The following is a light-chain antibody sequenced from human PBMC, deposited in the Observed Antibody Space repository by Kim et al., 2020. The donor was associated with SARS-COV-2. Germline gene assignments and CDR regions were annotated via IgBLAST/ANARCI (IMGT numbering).Light chain of an antibody. Sequence: ALGQTVTITCQGDSLRNYFPSWYQQMPGQAPVLVFYGKNNRPSGVPDRFSGSSSGNTASLTITGAQAEDEADYYCKSRGSSGDHWVFGGGTQLTVL. CDR1: SLRNYF. J-gene: IGLJ3*02. CDR2: GKN. CDR3: KSRGSSGDHWV. V-gene: IGLV3-19*01.